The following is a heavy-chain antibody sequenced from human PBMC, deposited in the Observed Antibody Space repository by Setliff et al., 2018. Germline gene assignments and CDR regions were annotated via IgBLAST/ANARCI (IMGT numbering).Heavy chain of an antibody. CDR2: IHTGGGSA. Sequence: ASVRVSCKTSGYSFTGYYMHWVRQAPGQGLEWMGIIHTGGGSASYAQKFQGRVTMTSDTSTRTVYMEVNSVRSDDTAIYYCARGGMAAAGRKGVFEYWGQGTQVTVSS. D-gene: IGHD6-13*01. CDR3: ARGGMAAAGRKGVFEY. J-gene: IGHJ4*02. V-gene: IGHV1-46*01. CDR1: GYSFTGYY.